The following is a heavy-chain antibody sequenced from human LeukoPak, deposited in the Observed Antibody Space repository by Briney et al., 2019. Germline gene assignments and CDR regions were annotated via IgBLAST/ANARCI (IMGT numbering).Heavy chain of an antibody. D-gene: IGHD6-19*01. CDR1: GFXFRSYA. V-gene: IGHV3-23*01. CDR3: TKRLGSGSIPEAFDV. Sequence: GGSLRLSCAASGFXFRSYAISWVRQAPGKGLEWVSGISGSGATTYQADSVKGRFTISRDNSKNTIYLQMNGLRGEDTAVYCCTKRLGSGSIPEAFDVWGQGTMVTV. J-gene: IGHJ3*01. CDR2: ISGSGATT.